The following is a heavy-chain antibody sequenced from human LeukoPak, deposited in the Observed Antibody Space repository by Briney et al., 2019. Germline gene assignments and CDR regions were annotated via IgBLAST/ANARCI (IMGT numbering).Heavy chain of an antibody. CDR3: ARVSAAAVDRECYYYMDV. V-gene: IGHV4-4*07. Sequence: PSETLSLTCTVSGGSISSYYWSWIRQPAGKGLEWIGRIYTSGSTNYNPSLKSRVTMSVDTSKNQFSLKLSSVTAADTAVYYCARVSAAAVDRECYYYMDVWGKGTTVTISS. D-gene: IGHD6-13*01. CDR1: GGSISSYY. J-gene: IGHJ6*03. CDR2: IYTSGST.